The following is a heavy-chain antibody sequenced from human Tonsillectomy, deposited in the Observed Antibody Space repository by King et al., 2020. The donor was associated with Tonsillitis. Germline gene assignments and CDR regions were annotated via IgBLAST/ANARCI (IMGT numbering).Heavy chain of an antibody. J-gene: IGHJ4*02. CDR2: ISFHGIDK. V-gene: IGHV3-30*03. D-gene: IGHD3-10*01. Sequence: VQLVESGGNIVQPGGSLRLSCAASGFTFATFGVHWVRQAPGKGLEWVAGISFHGIDKYYADSVKGRFTISRDNSKNTLYLQMNSLRPEDTAIYYCARDRFNCNGSSDYWGQGTLVTVSS. CDR3: ARDRFNCNGSSDY. CDR1: GFTFATFG.